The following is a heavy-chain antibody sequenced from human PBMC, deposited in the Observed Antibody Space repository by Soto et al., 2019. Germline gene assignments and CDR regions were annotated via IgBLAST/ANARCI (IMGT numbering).Heavy chain of an antibody. Sequence: SETLSLTCNVSGGSINRYYWSWIRQPPGKGLEWIGYIYYSGSTKYNASLKSRVTISVDTIKNQFSLSLSPVTAADTAVYYCARGIGNTTTYYYGMDVRGQRSNVPVSS. D-gene: IGHD1-26*01. CDR1: GGSINRYY. J-gene: IGHJ6*02. V-gene: IGHV4-59*01. CDR3: ARGIGNTTTYYYGMDV. CDR2: IYYSGST.